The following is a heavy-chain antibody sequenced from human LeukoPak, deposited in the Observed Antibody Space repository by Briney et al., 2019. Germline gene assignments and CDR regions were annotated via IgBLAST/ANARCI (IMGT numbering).Heavy chain of an antibody. CDR2: IYYSGST. D-gene: IGHD6-13*01. V-gene: IGHV4-59*01. Sequence: SETLSLTCTVSGGSISRNYWSWIRQPPGKGLEWIGYIYYSGSTNYNPSLKSRVTISGDTYKNQFSLKLSSVTAADTAVYYCAREYATAGTGSNYFDYWGQGTLVTVSS. J-gene: IGHJ4*02. CDR3: AREYATAGTGSNYFDY. CDR1: GGSISRNY.